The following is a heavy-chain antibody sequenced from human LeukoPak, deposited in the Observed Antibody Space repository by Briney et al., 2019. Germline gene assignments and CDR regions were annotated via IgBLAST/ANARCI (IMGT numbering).Heavy chain of an antibody. CDR3: ARDRTLGQRDGFILF. D-gene: IGHD5-24*01. J-gene: IGHJ4*02. Sequence: PGGSLRLSSAAYGFTFSSYNIIWVSQAPGKGREWVSYINGSSGAIYYTDSVRGRFTISRDNARNSLALQMNSLRVEDTAVYYCARDRTLGQRDGFILFWGQGTLVTVSP. CDR1: GFTFSSYN. V-gene: IGHV3-48*01. CDR2: INGSSGAI.